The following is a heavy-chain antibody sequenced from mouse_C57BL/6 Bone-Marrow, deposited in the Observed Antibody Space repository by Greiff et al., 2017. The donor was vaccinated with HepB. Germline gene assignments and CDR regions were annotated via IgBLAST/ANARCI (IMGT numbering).Heavy chain of an antibody. CDR3: TRNSGSSYYFDD. Sequence: VQLQESGAELVRPGASVTLSCKASGYTFTDYEMHWVKQTPVHGLEWIGAIDPETGGTAYNQKFKGKAILTADKSSSTAYMELRSLTSEDSAVYYCTRNSGSSYYFDDWGQGTTLTVSS. CDR1: GYTFTDYE. J-gene: IGHJ2*01. V-gene: IGHV1-15*01. D-gene: IGHD1-1*01. CDR2: IDPETGGT.